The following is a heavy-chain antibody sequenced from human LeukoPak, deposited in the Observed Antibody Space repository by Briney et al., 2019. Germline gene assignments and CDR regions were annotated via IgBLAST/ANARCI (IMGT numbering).Heavy chain of an antibody. Sequence: MPGMSLRLSCAASGFTFRSYGMHWVRQAPGKGLEWVSYISSSSSYTNYADSVKGRFTISRDNAKNSLYLQMNSLRAEDTAVYYCARWGFGELSNFDYWGQGTLVTVSS. CDR1: GFTFRSYG. V-gene: IGHV3-21*05. CDR3: ARWGFGELSNFDY. D-gene: IGHD3-10*01. CDR2: ISSSSSYT. J-gene: IGHJ4*02.